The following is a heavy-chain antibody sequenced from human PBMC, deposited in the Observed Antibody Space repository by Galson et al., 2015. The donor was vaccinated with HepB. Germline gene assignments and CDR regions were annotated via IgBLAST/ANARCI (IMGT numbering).Heavy chain of an antibody. CDR1: GGSISSYY. D-gene: IGHD6-13*01. CDR2: MYDSGSS. J-gene: IGHJ4*02. CDR3: ASTLAAAGTGFFDY. Sequence: ETLSLTCSVSGGSISSYYWSWIRQPPGKGLEWIGYMYDSGSSKYSPSLKSRVTISVDTSKNQFSLKLSSVTAADTAVYYCASTLAAAGTGFFDYWGQGILVTVSS. V-gene: IGHV4-59*01.